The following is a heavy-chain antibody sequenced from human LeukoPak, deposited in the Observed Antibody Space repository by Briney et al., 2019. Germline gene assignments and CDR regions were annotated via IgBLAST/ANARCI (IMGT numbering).Heavy chain of an antibody. CDR1: GYSISSGYY. CDR2: IYHSGST. J-gene: IGHJ3*02. Sequence: SETLSLTCTVSGYSISSGYYWGWIRQPPGKGLEWIGSIYHSGSTYYNPSLKSRVTISVDTSKNQFSLKLSSVTAADTAVYYCAGDRDGPLDAFDIWGQGTMVAVSS. V-gene: IGHV4-38-2*02. CDR3: AGDRDGPLDAFDI. D-gene: IGHD5-24*01.